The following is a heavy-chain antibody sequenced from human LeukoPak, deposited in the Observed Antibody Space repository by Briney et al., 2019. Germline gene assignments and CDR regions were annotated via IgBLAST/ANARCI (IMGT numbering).Heavy chain of an antibody. J-gene: IGHJ4*02. CDR1: GYTFSDYY. D-gene: IGHD2-8*02. CDR3: ARQNTGQLDY. V-gene: IGHV1-2*02. Sequence: GASLKVSCKASGYTFSDYYMHWVRQAPGQGLEWMGWINPKSGDTKYAQKFQARVTMTRDTSITTTYIEVSRLSSDDTAEYYCARQNTGQLDYWGQGTLVTVSS. CDR2: INPKSGDT.